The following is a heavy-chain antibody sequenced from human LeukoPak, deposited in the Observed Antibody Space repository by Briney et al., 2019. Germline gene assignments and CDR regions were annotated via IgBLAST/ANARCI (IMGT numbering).Heavy chain of an antibody. CDR1: GFTFSSYW. CDR3: ARGGGLDV. Sequence: GGSLRLSCAASGFTFSSYWMNWARQAPGKGLEWVASINHNGNVNYYVDSVKGRFTISRDNAKNSLYLQMSNLRAEDTAVYFCARGGGLDVRGQGATVAVSS. J-gene: IGHJ6*02. D-gene: IGHD3-16*01. V-gene: IGHV3-7*03. CDR2: INHNGNVN.